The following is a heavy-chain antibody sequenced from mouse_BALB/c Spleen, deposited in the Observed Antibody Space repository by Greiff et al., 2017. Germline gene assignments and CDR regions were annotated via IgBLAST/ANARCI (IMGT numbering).Heavy chain of an antibody. CDR2: ISYSGST. CDR1: GDSITSGY. V-gene: IGHV3-8*02. D-gene: IGHD2-4*01. CDR3: ASPMITTRDYSAMDY. Sequence: EVKLQESGPSLVKPSQTLSLTCSVTGDSITSGYWNWIRKFPGNKLEYMGYISYSGSTYYNPSLKSRISITRDTSKNQYYLQLNSVTTGDTATYYCASPMITTRDYSAMDYWGQGTSVTVSS. J-gene: IGHJ4*01.